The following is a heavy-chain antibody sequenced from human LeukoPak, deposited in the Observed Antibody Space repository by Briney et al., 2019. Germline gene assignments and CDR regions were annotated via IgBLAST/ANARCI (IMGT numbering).Heavy chain of an antibody. V-gene: IGHV3-30-3*01. CDR2: ISYDGSNK. CDR1: GFTVSNNY. Sequence: PGGSLRLSCAASGFTVSNNYMSWVRQAPGKGLEWVAIISYDGSNKYYADSVKGRFTISRDNSKNTLYLQMNSLRAEDTAVYYCAREQYSYGKFDYWGQGTLVTVSS. J-gene: IGHJ4*02. CDR3: AREQYSYGKFDY. D-gene: IGHD5-18*01.